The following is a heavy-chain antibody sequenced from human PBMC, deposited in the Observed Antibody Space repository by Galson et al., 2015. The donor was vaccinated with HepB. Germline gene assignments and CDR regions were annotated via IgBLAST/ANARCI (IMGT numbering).Heavy chain of an antibody. Sequence: SLRLSCAASGFTFSSYSMNWVRQAPGKGLEWVSSISSSSYIYYADSVKGRFTISRDNAKNSLYLQMNSLRAEDTAVYYCARDGGIAARSPVDYWGQGTLVTVSS. CDR1: GFTFSSYS. V-gene: IGHV3-21*01. D-gene: IGHD6-6*01. CDR2: ISSSSYI. J-gene: IGHJ4*02. CDR3: ARDGGIAARSPVDY.